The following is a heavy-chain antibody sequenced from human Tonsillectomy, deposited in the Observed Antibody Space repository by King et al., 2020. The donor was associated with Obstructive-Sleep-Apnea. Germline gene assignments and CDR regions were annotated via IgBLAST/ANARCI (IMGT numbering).Heavy chain of an antibody. J-gene: IGHJ4*02. Sequence: VQLVESGAEVKKPGASVKVSCKASGYNFTKYYMHWVRQARGQGLEWMGVINPPGGTTVYAQKFQGKVTMTRDTSTSTVFMELSGLSTEDTAVYYCARATIIWNDAPGFDYWGQGTQVTVSS. CDR1: GYNFTKYY. CDR2: INPPGGTT. CDR3: ARATIIWNDAPGFDY. V-gene: IGHV1-46*01. D-gene: IGHD1-1*01.